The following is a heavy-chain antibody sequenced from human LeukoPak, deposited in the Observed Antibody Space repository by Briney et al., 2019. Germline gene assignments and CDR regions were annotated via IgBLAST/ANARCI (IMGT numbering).Heavy chain of an antibody. J-gene: IGHJ4*02. D-gene: IGHD2-2*01. Sequence: ASVKVSCKASGYTFTSYDISWVRQATGQGLEWMGWMNPNSGNTGYAQKFQGRVTMTRNTSISTAYMELSSLRSEDTAVYYCARGRGIVVVPAAQPLGYWGQGTLVTVSS. V-gene: IGHV1-8*01. CDR1: GYTFTSYD. CDR3: ARGRGIVVVPAAQPLGY. CDR2: MNPNSGNT.